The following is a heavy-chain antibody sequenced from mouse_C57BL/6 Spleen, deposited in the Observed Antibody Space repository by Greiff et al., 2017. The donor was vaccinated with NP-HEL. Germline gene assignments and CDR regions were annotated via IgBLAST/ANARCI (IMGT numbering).Heavy chain of an antibody. CDR3: ARHTTFYGSSYGYFDV. V-gene: IGHV2-6-1*01. D-gene: IGHD1-1*01. Sequence: VQLQESGPGLVAPSQSLSITCTVSGFSLTSYGVHWVRQPPGKGLEWLVVIWSDGSTTYNSALKSRLSISKDNSKSQVFLKMNSLQTDDTAMYYCARHTTFYGSSYGYFDVWGTGTTVTVSS. CDR1: GFSLTSYG. J-gene: IGHJ1*03. CDR2: IWSDGST.